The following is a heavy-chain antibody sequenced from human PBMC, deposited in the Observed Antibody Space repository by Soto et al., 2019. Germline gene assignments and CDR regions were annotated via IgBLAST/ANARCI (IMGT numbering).Heavy chain of an antibody. J-gene: IGHJ6*02. CDR2: IKQDGSEK. CDR1: GFTFSTYW. Sequence: PGGSLRLSCAASGFTFSTYWMIWVRQAPGKGLECVANIKQDGSEKYYVDSVRGRFTVSRDNAKNSLCLQMNSLRAEDTAVYYCARGSPAGVAGDSYFGMDVWGQGTTVTVSS. CDR3: ARGSPAGVAGDSYFGMDV. D-gene: IGHD6-19*01. V-gene: IGHV3-7*03.